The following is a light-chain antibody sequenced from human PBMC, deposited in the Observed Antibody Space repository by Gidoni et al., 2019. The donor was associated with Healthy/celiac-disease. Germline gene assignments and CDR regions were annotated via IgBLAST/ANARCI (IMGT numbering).Light chain of an antibody. CDR1: PSISSY. Sequence: DIQLTQSPSSLSPSVGERVTITCRASPSISSYLNWYQQKRGKAPKLLIYAASSLQSGVPSRFSGSGSGTDFTLTISSLQPEDFATYYCQQNCSTPLAFGQGTKVEIK. V-gene: IGKV1-39*01. CDR2: AAS. J-gene: IGKJ1*01. CDR3: QQNCSTPLA.